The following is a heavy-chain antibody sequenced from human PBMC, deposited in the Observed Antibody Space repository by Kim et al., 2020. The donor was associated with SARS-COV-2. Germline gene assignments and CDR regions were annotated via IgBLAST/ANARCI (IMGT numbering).Heavy chain of an antibody. J-gene: IGHJ6*01. D-gene: IGHD1-7*01. CDR1: GFTLSSYD. V-gene: IGHV3-23*01. CDR2: LSGSVGDA. Sequence: GGSLRLPCAVSGFTLSSYDMSWVRQAPGQGLEWVSCLSGSVGDAYYADSVKGRFAISRDNSKNTLFLQMNSLRAEDTAVYYCAKGVGLELGFYYGLDGWG. CDR3: AKGVGLELGFYYGLDG.